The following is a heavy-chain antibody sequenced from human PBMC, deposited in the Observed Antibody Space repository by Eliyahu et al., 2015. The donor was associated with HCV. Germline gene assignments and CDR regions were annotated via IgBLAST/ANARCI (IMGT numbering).Heavy chain of an antibody. V-gene: IGHV1-3*01. Sequence: QVQLVQSGAEVKKPGASVKVSCKASGYTFTSYAMHWVRQAPGQRLEWMGWINAGNDDTKYSQKFQGRVTITRDTSASTAYMELSSLRSEDTAVYYCAREESYSSGWYSQGSTYVVWGQGTLVTVSS. J-gene: IGHJ4*02. CDR1: GYTFTSYA. D-gene: IGHD6-19*01. CDR3: AREESYSSGWYSQGSTYVV. CDR2: INAGNDDT.